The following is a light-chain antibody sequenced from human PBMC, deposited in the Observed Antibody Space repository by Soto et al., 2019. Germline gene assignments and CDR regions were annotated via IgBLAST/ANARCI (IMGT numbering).Light chain of an antibody. V-gene: IGKV3-11*01. CDR2: DGS. CDR1: QSINNY. J-gene: IGKJ5*01. Sequence: EIVLTQSPDTLSLSPGDRATLSCRASQSINNYLAWYQQKPGQAPRLLIYDGSNGATGIPARFSGSGSGTDFTLTISSLEPEDFAVYYCQQRSDWPPITFGQGTRLEIK. CDR3: QQRSDWPPIT.